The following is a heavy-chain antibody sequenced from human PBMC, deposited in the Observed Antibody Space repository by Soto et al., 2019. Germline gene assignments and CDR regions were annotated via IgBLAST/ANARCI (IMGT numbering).Heavy chain of an antibody. Sequence: ASVKVSCKASGYTFINYDISWVRQATGQGLEWMGWMNPGSGKTGYANKFQGRVTMTRDASTSTAHLELSSLTSEDTAVYYCARMASFGTLNWFDPWVQGTLVTVSS. CDR1: GYTFINYD. CDR2: MNPGSGKT. D-gene: IGHD3-16*01. J-gene: IGHJ5*02. CDR3: ARMASFGTLNWFDP. V-gene: IGHV1-8*02.